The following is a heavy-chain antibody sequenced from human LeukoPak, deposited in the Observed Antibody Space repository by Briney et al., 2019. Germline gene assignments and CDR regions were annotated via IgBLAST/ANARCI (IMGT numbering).Heavy chain of an antibody. J-gene: IGHJ4*02. D-gene: IGHD3-10*01. CDR1: GLTFRDYA. CDR3: AKQGPRGFSEY. V-gene: IGHV3-23*01. CDR2: ISNSGETT. Sequence: GGSLRLSCAASGLTFRDYAMSWVRQAPGKGLEWVSTISNSGETTFTADLVKGRFAISRDNSKNTVSLQMNSLGVEDTAVYFCAKQGPRGFSEYWGQGTLVTVSS.